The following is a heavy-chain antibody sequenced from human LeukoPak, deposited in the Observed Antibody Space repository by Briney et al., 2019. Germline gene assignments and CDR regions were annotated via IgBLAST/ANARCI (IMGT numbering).Heavy chain of an antibody. V-gene: IGHV3-11*06. CDR3: ARVPSMTTVTRYYYYGMDV. Sequence: GGSLRLSCAASGFTFSDYYMSWIRQAPGKGLEWVSYISSSSSYTNYADSVKGRFTISRDNAKNSLYLQMNSLRAEVTAVYYCARVPSMTTVTRYYYYGMDVWGKGTTVTVSS. CDR1: GFTFSDYY. D-gene: IGHD4-17*01. CDR2: ISSSSSYT. J-gene: IGHJ6*04.